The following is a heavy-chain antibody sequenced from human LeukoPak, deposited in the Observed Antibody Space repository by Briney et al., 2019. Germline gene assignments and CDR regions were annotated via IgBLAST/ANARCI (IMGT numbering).Heavy chain of an antibody. D-gene: IGHD3-10*01. CDR1: GGSVSSPSFY. V-gene: IGHV4-39*01. J-gene: IGHJ6*03. CDR3: ASMSRGVILGPNYYSYYMDV. Sequence: SETLSLTCSVSGGSVSSPSFYWAWIRQPPGKGLEWIGNIYYSGSTYYNPSLQSRVTISVDTSKNQFSLKLTSVTAADKAVYYCASMSRGVILGPNYYSYYMDVWGKGATVIVSS. CDR2: IYYSGST.